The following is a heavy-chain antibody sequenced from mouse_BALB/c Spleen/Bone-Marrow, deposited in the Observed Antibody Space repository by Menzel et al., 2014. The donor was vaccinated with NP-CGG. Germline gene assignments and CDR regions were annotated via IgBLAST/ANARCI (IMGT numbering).Heavy chain of an antibody. CDR2: INPSNGGT. V-gene: IGHV1S81*02. CDR3: TRGRRDAMDY. CDR1: GYTFTSYY. Sequence: QVQLKESGAELVKPGASVKLSCKASGYTFTSYYMCWVKQRPGQGLEWIGEINPSNGGTNFNENFKSKATLTVDKSSSTAYMQLSSLTSEDSAVYYCTRGRRDAMDYWGQGTSVTVSS. J-gene: IGHJ4*01.